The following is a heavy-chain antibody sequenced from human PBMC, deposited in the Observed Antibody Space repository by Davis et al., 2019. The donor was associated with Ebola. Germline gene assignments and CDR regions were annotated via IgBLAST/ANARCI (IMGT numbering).Heavy chain of an antibody. CDR3: ASRQAAPDRGPWFDP. CDR2: IYYSGST. D-gene: IGHD6-13*01. J-gene: IGHJ5*02. Sequence: MPSETLSPTCTVPGGSISSSSYYWGWIRQPPGKGLEWTGSIYYSGSTYYNPSLKSRVTISVDPAKNQFSLKLSSVTAADTAVYYCASRQAAPDRGPWFDPWGQGTLVTVSS. CDR1: GGSISSSSYY. V-gene: IGHV4-39*01.